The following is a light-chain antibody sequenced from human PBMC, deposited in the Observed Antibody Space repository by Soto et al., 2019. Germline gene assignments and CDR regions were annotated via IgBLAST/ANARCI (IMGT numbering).Light chain of an antibody. J-gene: IGKJ2*01. CDR3: QQANRLHT. V-gene: IGKV1-12*01. CDR2: AAS. Sequence: DLQMTQSPSSVSASVGDRVTITCRASQGIASWLAWYQQKPGKAPKLLIYAASRLQTGVPSRFSGPGSETDFTLTNSSVQPEDVATYYCQQANRLHTFGQATKLE. CDR1: QGIASW.